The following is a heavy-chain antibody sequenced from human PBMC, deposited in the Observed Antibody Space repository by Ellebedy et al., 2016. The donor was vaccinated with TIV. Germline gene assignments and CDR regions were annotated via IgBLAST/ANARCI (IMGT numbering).Heavy chain of an antibody. CDR2: IHYSGST. Sequence: MPSETLSLTCTVSGDSISGDFWTWVRQSPGRPMEYIGYIHYSGSTNYNPSLKSRVTISLDTSKNQFSLNLKSVTFADTAVYYFARDRGTIVRGVSYYNGLDVWGQGTTVTVSS. D-gene: IGHD3-10*01. V-gene: IGHV4-59*01. CDR1: GDSISGDF. J-gene: IGHJ6*02. CDR3: ARDRGTIVRGVSYYNGLDV.